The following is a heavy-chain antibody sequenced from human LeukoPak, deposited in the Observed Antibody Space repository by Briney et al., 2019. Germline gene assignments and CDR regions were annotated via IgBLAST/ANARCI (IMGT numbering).Heavy chain of an antibody. J-gene: IGHJ3*02. V-gene: IGHV3-7*01. Sequence: VGSLRLSCAASGFTFSNYWMSWVRRAPGRGLEWVANINQDGSEKHCVDSLKGRFTISRDNAKNSLYLHVNSLRAEDTAVYYCARDHVTPGLVFDNWVRGTMVTVSS. CDR3: ARDHVTPGLVFDN. CDR2: INQDGSEK. D-gene: IGHD3-16*02. CDR1: GFTFSNYW.